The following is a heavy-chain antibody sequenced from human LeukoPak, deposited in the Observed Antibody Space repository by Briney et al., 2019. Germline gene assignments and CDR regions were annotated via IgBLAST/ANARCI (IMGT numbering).Heavy chain of an antibody. V-gene: IGHV3-15*01. CDR3: TTAGTTVTRDWYFDL. CDR2: IKSKTDGGTT. D-gene: IGHD4-17*01. Sequence: GGSLRLSCAASGFTFSNAWMSWVRQAPGKGLEWVGRIKSKTDGGTTDYAAPVKGRFTISRDDSKNTLYLQMNSLKTEDTAVYYCTTAGTTVTRDWYFDLWGRGTLVTVSS. J-gene: IGHJ2*01. CDR1: GFTFSNAW.